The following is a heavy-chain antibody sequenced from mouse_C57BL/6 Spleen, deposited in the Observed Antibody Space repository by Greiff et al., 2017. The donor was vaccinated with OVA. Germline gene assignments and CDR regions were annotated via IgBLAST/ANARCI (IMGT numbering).Heavy chain of an antibody. J-gene: IGHJ4*01. CDR2: INPSNGGT. V-gene: IGHV1-53*01. CDR3: ARREIYDGSLRAMDY. D-gene: IGHD2-3*01. CDR1: GYTFTSYW. Sequence: QVHVKQPGTELVKPGASVKLSCKASGYTFTSYWMHWVKQRPGQGLEWIGNINPSNGGTNYNEKFKSKATMTVDKSSSTAYMQLSSLTSEDSAVYYCARREIYDGSLRAMDYWGQGTSVTVSS.